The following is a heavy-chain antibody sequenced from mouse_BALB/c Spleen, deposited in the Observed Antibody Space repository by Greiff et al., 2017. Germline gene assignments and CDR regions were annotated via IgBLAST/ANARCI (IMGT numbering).Heavy chain of an antibody. J-gene: IGHJ2*01. CDR3: AKHRDYYGSSLDY. CDR2: IWGGGST. V-gene: IGHV2-6-5*01. Sequence: VNLVESGPGLVAPSQSLSITCTVSGFSLTDYGVSWIRQPPGKGLEWLGVIWGGGSTYYNSALKSRLSISKDNSKSQVFLKMNSLQTDDTAMYYCAKHRDYYGSSLDYWGQGTTLTVSS. CDR1: GFSLTDYG. D-gene: IGHD1-1*01.